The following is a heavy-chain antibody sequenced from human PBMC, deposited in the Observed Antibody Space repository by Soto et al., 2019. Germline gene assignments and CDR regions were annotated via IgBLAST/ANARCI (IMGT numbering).Heavy chain of an antibody. CDR2: ISHDGTNK. Sequence: PGGSLRLSCAVSGFNFSTYGMHWVRQAPGKGLEWVAAISHDGTNKNYGDSVKGRFTISRDNSKKTLYLQMNSLRPEDTALYYCAKDEYYYSRSGYYIFDSWGQGTLVTVSS. J-gene: IGHJ4*02. CDR1: GFNFSTYG. D-gene: IGHD3-22*01. V-gene: IGHV3-30*18. CDR3: AKDEYYYSRSGYYIFDS.